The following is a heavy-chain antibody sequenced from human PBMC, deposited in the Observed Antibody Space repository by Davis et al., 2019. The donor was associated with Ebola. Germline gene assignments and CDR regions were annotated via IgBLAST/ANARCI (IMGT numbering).Heavy chain of an antibody. CDR2: ISAYNGNT. V-gene: IGHV1-18*01. CDR1: GYTFTSYG. D-gene: IGHD5-24*01. J-gene: IGHJ6*02. CDR3: ARDRGDGYKGYYGMDV. Sequence: ASVKVSCTASGYTFTSYGISWVRQAPGQGLEWMGWISAYNGNTNYAQKLQGRVTMTTDTSTSTAYMELRSLRSEDTAVYYCARDRGDGYKGYYGMDVWGQGTTVTVSS.